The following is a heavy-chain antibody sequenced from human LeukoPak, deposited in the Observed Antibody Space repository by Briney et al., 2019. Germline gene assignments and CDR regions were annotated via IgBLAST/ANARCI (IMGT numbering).Heavy chain of an antibody. CDR2: IYPRDGST. V-gene: IGHV1-46*01. CDR3: ARDLEAFDY. Sequence: ASVKVSCKASGYSFTSNYIHWVRQAPGQGLEWMGMIYPRDGSTSYAQKFQGRVTVTRDTSTNTVHMELSGLRSEDTAVYYCARDLEAFDYWGQGTLVTVSS. CDR1: GYSFTSNY. J-gene: IGHJ4*02.